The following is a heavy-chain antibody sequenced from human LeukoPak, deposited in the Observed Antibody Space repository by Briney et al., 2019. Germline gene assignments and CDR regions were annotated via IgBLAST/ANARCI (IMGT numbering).Heavy chain of an antibody. Sequence: GGSLRLSCAASGFTFSSYGMHWVRQAPGKGLEWVAIISYDGSNIHYADSVKGRFTISRDSSKNTLYLQMNSLRAEDTAVYYCAKDARYFDYWGQGTLVTVSS. V-gene: IGHV3-30*18. CDR2: ISYDGSNI. CDR3: AKDARYFDY. CDR1: GFTFSSYG. J-gene: IGHJ4*02.